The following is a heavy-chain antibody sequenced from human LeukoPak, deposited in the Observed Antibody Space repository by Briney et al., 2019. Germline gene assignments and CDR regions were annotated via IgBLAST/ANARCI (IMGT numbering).Heavy chain of an antibody. CDR2: IYYSGST. CDR1: GGSISSYY. Sequence: SETPSLTCTVSGGSISSYYWSWVRQPPGKGLEWIGYIYYSGSTNYNPSLTSRVTISVDTSKNQFSLKLSSVTAADTAVYYCARDLELRAFDIWGQGTMVTVSS. V-gene: IGHV4-59*01. J-gene: IGHJ3*02. CDR3: ARDLELRAFDI. D-gene: IGHD1-26*01.